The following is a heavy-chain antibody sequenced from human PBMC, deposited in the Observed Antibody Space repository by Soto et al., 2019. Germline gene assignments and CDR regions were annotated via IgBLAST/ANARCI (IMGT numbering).Heavy chain of an antibody. V-gene: IGHV3-30*03. CDR3: ARDLHGAPPGEYFQH. Sequence: QVQLVESGGGVVQPGRSLRLSCAASGFTFNSYGMHWVRQAPGKGLEWVAIISYDGRNKYYADSVKGRFTISRDNSKNTLYLQMSSLRTDDTALYYCARDLHGAPPGEYFQHWGQGTLVTVSS. D-gene: IGHD4-4*01. J-gene: IGHJ1*01. CDR2: ISYDGRNK. CDR1: GFTFNSYG.